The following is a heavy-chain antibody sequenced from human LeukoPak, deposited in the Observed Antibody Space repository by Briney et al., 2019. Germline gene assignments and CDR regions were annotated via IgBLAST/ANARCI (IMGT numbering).Heavy chain of an antibody. J-gene: IGHJ4*02. CDR3: ARHDTMIVVVDY. CDR2: IYYSGST. CDR1: GGSISSSSYY. Sequence: PSDTLSLTCTVSGGSISSSSYYWGWIRQPPGKGLEWIGSIYYSGSTYYNPSLKSRVTISVDTSKNQFSLKLSSVTAADTAVYYCARHDTMIVVVDYWGQGTLVTVSS. V-gene: IGHV4-39*01. D-gene: IGHD3-22*01.